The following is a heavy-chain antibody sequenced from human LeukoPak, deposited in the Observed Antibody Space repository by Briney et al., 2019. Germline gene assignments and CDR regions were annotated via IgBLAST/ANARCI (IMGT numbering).Heavy chain of an antibody. CDR2: MSPNSGNT. V-gene: IGHV1-8*01. CDR3: ARGMEPYYYMDV. CDR1: GYSFTSYD. D-gene: IGHD1-26*01. Sequence: ASVKVSCKASGYSFTSYDINWVRQATGQGLEWMGWMSPNSGNTGYAQKFQGRVTLTRNTSTSTAYMELSSLRSDDTAVYYCARGMEPYYYMDVWGKGTTVTVSS. J-gene: IGHJ6*03.